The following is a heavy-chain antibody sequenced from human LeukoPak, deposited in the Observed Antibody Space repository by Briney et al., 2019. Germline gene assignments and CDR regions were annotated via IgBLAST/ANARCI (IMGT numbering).Heavy chain of an antibody. CDR2: IYYSGST. CDR1: GGSISSSSYY. J-gene: IGHJ3*02. Sequence: PSETLSLTCTVSGGSISSSSYYWGWIRQPPGKGLEWIGSIYYSGSTYYNPSLKSRVTISVDTSKNQFSLKLSSVTAADTAVYYCARRIVGATGSFDIWGQGTMVTVFS. D-gene: IGHD1-26*01. V-gene: IGHV4-39*01. CDR3: ARRIVGATGSFDI.